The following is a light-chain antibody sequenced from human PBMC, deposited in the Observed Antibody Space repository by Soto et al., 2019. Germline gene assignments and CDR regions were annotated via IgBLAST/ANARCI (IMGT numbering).Light chain of an antibody. CDR2: TTS. J-gene: IGKJ1*01. CDR1: QPISDY. CDR3: QQSYSTPPT. Sequence: DIQMTQSPSSLSASVGDRVTITCRTSQPISDYLNWYQQKPGKAPTLLIYTTSNLQSGVPSRFSGSGSATHFTLTISSLQPEDFATYDCQQSYSTPPTFGQGTKVDIK. V-gene: IGKV1-39*01.